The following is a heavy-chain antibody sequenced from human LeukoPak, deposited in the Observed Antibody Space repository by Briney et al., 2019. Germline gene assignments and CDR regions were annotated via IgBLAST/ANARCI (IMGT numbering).Heavy chain of an antibody. V-gene: IGHV3-7*01. CDR3: AREPHIAVVTHFDY. CDR2: IKQDGSEK. J-gene: IGHJ4*02. CDR1: GFTFSSHW. Sequence: SGGSLRLSCAASGFTFSSHWMSWVRQAPGKGLEWVANIKQDGSEKYYVDSVKGRFTISRDNAKNSLFLQMNSLRVEDTAVYYCAREPHIAVVTHFDYWDQGTLVTVSS. D-gene: IGHD6-19*01.